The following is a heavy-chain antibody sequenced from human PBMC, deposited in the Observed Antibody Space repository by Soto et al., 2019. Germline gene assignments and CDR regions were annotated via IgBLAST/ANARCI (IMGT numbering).Heavy chain of an antibody. V-gene: IGHV1-2*02. CDR3: ARDYYYDSSGNYYFDY. J-gene: IGHJ4*02. Sequence: APGQGLEWMGWINPNSGGTNYAQKFQGRVTMTRDTSISTAYMELSRLRSDDTAVYYCARDYYYDSSGNYYFDYWGQGTLVTVSS. CDR2: INPNSGGT. D-gene: IGHD3-22*01.